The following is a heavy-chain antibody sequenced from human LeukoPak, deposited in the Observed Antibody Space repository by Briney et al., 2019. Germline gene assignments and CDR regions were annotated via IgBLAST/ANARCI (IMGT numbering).Heavy chain of an antibody. CDR2: IYYSGST. CDR1: GGSISSSSYY. D-gene: IGHD5-18*01. V-gene: IGHV4-39*07. CDR3: ARRRGYSYGNLVGATLDY. Sequence: RASETLSLTCTVSGGSISSSSYYWGWIRQPPGKGLEWIGSIYYSGSTYYNPSHKSRVTISVDTSKNQFSLKLSSVTAADTAVYYCARRRGYSYGNLVGATLDYWGQGTLVTVSS. J-gene: IGHJ4*02.